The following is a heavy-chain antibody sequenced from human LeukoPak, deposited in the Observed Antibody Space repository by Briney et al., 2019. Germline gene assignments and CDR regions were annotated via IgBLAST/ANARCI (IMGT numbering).Heavy chain of an antibody. V-gene: IGHV3-20*04. CDR3: ARGDYDHVWGSYLIDY. CDR1: GFTFDDYG. CDR2: INWNGGST. Sequence: GGSLRLSCAASGFTFDDYGMSWVRQAPGKRLEWVSGINWNGGSTGYADSVKGRFTISRDNAKNSLYLQMNSLRAEDTALYYCARGDYDHVWGSYLIDYWGQGTLVTVSS. D-gene: IGHD3-16*01. J-gene: IGHJ4*02.